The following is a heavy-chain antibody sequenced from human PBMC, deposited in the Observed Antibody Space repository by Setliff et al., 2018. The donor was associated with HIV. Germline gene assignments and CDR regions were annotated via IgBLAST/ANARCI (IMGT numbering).Heavy chain of an antibody. D-gene: IGHD2-8*02. CDR3: ARVGSYWSTFDY. Sequence: GASVKVSCKASGYTFTTYGISWVRQAPGQGPEWMGWINTETGNPMYAQGFRGRLVFSLDSSVNTAYLQINSLKTEDTAMYYCARVGSYWSTFDYWGQGALVTSPQ. V-gene: IGHV7-4-1*02. J-gene: IGHJ4*02. CDR1: GYTFTTYG. CDR2: INTETGNP.